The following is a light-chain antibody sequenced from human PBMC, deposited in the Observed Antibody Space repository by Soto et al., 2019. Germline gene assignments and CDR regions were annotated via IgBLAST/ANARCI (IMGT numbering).Light chain of an antibody. V-gene: IGLV2-14*01. Sequence: QSALTQPASVSGSPGQSITISCTGTSSDVGGYDYVSWYQHFPGKAPKLIIYEVSNRPSGVSNRFSGSKSGNTASLTISGLQAEDEADYYCSSYTNSITVDVVFGGGTKLTVL. CDR2: EVS. J-gene: IGLJ2*01. CDR3: SSYTNSITVDVV. CDR1: SSDVGGYDY.